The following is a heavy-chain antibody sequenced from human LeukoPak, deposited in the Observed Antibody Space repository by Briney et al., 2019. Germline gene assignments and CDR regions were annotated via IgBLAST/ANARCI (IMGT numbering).Heavy chain of an antibody. D-gene: IGHD2-21*02. Sequence: PGGSLRLSCAASGFTFRSYAMTWVRQAPGKGLDWGSGIRGSGGSTYYADSVKGRFTISRDNSKNTLYLQMNSQRAEDTAVYYCANDLTPATAICDAFDIWGQGTMVTVSS. CDR3: ANDLTPATAICDAFDI. V-gene: IGHV3-23*01. CDR2: IRGSGGST. J-gene: IGHJ3*02. CDR1: GFTFRSYA.